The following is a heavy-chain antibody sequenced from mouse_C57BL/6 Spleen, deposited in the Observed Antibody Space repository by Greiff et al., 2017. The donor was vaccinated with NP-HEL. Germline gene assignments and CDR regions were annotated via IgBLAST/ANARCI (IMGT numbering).Heavy chain of an antibody. CDR2: ILPGSGST. D-gene: IGHD4-1*02. V-gene: IGHV1-9*01. J-gene: IGHJ4*01. CDR1: GYTFTGYW. CDR3: ARTDQLGPLAMDY. Sequence: VQLQQSGAELMKPGASVKLSCKATGYTFTGYWIEWVKQRPGHGLEWIGEILPGSGSTNYNEKFKGKATFTAATSSNTAYIQLSSLTTEDSAIYYCARTDQLGPLAMDYWGQGTSVTVSS.